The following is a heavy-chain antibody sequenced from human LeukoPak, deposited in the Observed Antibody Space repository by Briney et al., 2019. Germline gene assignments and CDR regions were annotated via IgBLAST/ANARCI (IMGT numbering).Heavy chain of an antibody. CDR1: GYTFTGYY. V-gene: IGHV1-2*02. D-gene: IGHD2-2*01. Sequence: ASVRVSCKASGYTFTGYYMHWVRQAPGQGLEWMGWINPNSGGTNYAQKFQGRVTMTRDTSISTAYMELSRLRSDDTAVYYWARGAICSSPSCPFYYYYYMDVWGKATTVTVSS. CDR3: ARGAICSSPSCPFYYYYYMDV. CDR2: INPNSGGT. J-gene: IGHJ6*03.